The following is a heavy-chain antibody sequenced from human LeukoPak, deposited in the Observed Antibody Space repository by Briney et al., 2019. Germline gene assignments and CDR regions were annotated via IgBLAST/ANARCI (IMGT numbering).Heavy chain of an antibody. CDR2: ISYDGSNK. CDR1: GFTFSSYA. V-gene: IGHV3-30*04. J-gene: IGHJ4*02. Sequence: PGGSLILSCAASGFTFSSYAMHWVRQAPGKGLEWVAVISYDGSNKYYADSVKGRFTISRDNSKNTLYLQMNSLRAEDTAVYYCARSPIAAAGTAFGSWGQGTLVTVSS. D-gene: IGHD6-13*01. CDR3: ARSPIAAAGTAFGS.